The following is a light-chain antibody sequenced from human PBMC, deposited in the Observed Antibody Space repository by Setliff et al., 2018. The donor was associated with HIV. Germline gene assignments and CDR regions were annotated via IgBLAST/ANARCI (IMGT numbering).Light chain of an antibody. V-gene: IGLV1-44*01. CDR3: GTWDDSLNGYV. CDR1: SSNIRSNP. J-gene: IGLJ1*01. CDR2: SHD. Sequence: QSVLTQPPSASGTPGQRVTVSCSGSSSNIRSNPVNWYQQLPGTAPKLLIYSHDQRPSGVPDRFSGSKSGTSASLAISGLQSEDEAEYYCGTWDDSLNGYVFGTGTKVTVL.